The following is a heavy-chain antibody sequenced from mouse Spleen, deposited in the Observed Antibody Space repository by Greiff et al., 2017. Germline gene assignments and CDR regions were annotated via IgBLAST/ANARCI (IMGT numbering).Heavy chain of an antibody. Sequence: QVQLQQPGAELVKPGASVELSCKASGYTFTSYWMHWVKQRPGQGLEWIGEINPSNGRTNYNEKFKSKATLTVDKSSSTAYMQLSSLTSEDSAVYYCARNYGNYPFDYWGQGTTLTVSS. CDR1: GYTFTSYW. V-gene: IGHV1S81*02. CDR2: INPSNGRT. D-gene: IGHD2-1*01. J-gene: IGHJ2*01. CDR3: ARNYGNYPFDY.